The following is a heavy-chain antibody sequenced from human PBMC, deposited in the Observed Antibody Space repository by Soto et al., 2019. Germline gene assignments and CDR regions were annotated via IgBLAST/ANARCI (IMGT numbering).Heavy chain of an antibody. V-gene: IGHV3-33*08. D-gene: IGHD5-12*01. Sequence: GGSLRLSCAASGFPFSSYAMHWVRQAPGKGLEWVGVIWYDGSNTFYAESVKGRFTISRDNSKNTVYLQITALRAEDTAVYYCARDFSMVIVAPGYWGQGTLVTVSS. CDR2: IWYDGSNT. CDR3: ARDFSMVIVAPGY. CDR1: GFPFSSYA. J-gene: IGHJ4*02.